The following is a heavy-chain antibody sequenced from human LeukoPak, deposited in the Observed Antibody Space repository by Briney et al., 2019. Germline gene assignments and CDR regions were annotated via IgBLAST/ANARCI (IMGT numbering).Heavy chain of an antibody. CDR2: INHSGST. Sequence: PSETLSLTCAVYGESFSGYYWSWIRQPPGKGLEWIGEINHSGSTNYNPSLKSRVTISVDTSKNQFSLKLSSVTAADTAVYYCARGRVRGVILSWFDPWGQGTLVTVSS. J-gene: IGHJ5*02. D-gene: IGHD3-10*01. CDR1: GESFSGYY. V-gene: IGHV4-34*01. CDR3: ARGRVRGVILSWFDP.